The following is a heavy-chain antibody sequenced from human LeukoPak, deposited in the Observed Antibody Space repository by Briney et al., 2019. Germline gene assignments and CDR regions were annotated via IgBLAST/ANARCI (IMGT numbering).Heavy chain of an antibody. CDR3: ASSGRVATIPFDY. J-gene: IGHJ4*02. V-gene: IGHV3-48*03. CDR2: ISSGSTI. CDR1: GFTFSSYE. Sequence: GGSLRLSCAASGFTFSSYEMSWVRQAPGKGLEWVSYISSGSTIYYAGSAKGRFTISRDNAKNSLYLQMNSLRAEDTAVYYCASSGRVATIPFDYWGQGTLVTVSS. D-gene: IGHD5-12*01.